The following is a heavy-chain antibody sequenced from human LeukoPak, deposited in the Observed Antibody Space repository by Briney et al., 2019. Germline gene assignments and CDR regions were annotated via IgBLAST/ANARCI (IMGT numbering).Heavy chain of an antibody. CDR1: GGSISSYY. CDR3: ARMMATMSFDY. Sequence: PSETLSLTCTVSGGSISSYYWSWIRQPPWKGLEWIGSIYYSGSTYYNPSLKSRVTISVDTSKNQFSLKLSSVTAADTAVYYCARMMATMSFDYWGQGTLVTVSS. J-gene: IGHJ4*02. V-gene: IGHV4-39*07. D-gene: IGHD5-24*01. CDR2: IYYSGST.